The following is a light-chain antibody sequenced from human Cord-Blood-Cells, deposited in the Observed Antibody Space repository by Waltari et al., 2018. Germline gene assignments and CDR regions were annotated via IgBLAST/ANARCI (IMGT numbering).Light chain of an antibody. CDR1: QSVSSSY. CDR3: QQYGSSLYT. Sequence: EIVLTQSPGTLSLSPGERATFSCRASQSVSSSYLAWYQQKPGQAPRLLIYCASSRATGIPDRFSGSGSGTDFTLTISRLEPEDFAVYYCQQYGSSLYTFGQGTKLEIK. V-gene: IGKV3-20*01. CDR2: CAS. J-gene: IGKJ2*01.